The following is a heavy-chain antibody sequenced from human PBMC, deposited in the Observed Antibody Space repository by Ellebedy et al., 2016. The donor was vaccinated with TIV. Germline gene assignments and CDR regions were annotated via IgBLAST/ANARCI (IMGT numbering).Heavy chain of an antibody. J-gene: IGHJ2*01. V-gene: IGHV3-33*08. Sequence: GESLKISCAASGFTFSSYGMHWVRQAPGKGLEWVAVIWYDGCNKYYADSVKGRFTISRDNSKNTLYLQMNRLRSEDTAVYYCERDLAFRDYGDYGDLWGRGTLVTVSS. CDR2: IWYDGCNK. CDR3: ERDLAFRDYGDYGDL. CDR1: GFTFSSYG. D-gene: IGHD4-17*01.